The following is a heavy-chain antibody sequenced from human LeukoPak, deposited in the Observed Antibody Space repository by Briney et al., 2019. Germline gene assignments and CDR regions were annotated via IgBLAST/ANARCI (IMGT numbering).Heavy chain of an antibody. Sequence: GSSVKVSCKASGGTFSSYAISWVRQAPGQGLEWMGGIIPIFGTANYAQKFQGRVTITTDESTSTAYMELSSLRSEDTAVYYCASAVQVLTGYYNWFDPWGQGTLVTVSS. D-gene: IGHD3-9*01. CDR1: GGTFSSYA. V-gene: IGHV1-69*05. J-gene: IGHJ5*02. CDR2: IIPIFGTA. CDR3: ASAVQVLTGYYNWFDP.